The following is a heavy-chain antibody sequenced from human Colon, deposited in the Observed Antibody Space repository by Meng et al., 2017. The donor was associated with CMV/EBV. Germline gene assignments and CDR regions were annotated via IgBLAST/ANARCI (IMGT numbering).Heavy chain of an antibody. V-gene: IGHV4-59*01. CDR3: ARGGASSKYFDS. D-gene: IGHD4-11*01. J-gene: IGHJ4*02. Sequence: SETLSLTCFVSGGSISTYYWSWIRQPPGKGLEWIGWAHNSGTTNYNPSLKSRVAVSVDTSKNHFSLTLASVTAADTSMYYCARGGASSKYFDSWGQGTLVTVSS. CDR1: GGSISTYY. CDR2: AHNSGTT.